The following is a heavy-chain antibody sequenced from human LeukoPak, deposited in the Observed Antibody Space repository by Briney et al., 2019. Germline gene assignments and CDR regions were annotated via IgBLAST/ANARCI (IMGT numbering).Heavy chain of an antibody. Sequence: SSETLSLTCTVSGGSISSYYWSWIRQPPGKGLEWIGYIYYSGSTNYNPSLKSRVTISVDKSKNQFSLKLSSVTAADTAVYYCASYCGGDCYENWFDPWGQGTLVTVSS. CDR1: GGSISSYY. J-gene: IGHJ5*02. V-gene: IGHV4-59*12. CDR2: IYYSGST. CDR3: ASYCGGDCYENWFDP. D-gene: IGHD2-21*02.